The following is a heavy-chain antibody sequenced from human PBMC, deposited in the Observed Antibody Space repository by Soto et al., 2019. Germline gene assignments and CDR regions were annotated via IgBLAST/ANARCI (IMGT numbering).Heavy chain of an antibody. D-gene: IGHD2-15*01. CDR1: GFTFSDHY. V-gene: IGHV3-72*01. CDR2: TRNKANSYTT. J-gene: IGHJ3*02. Sequence: GALRLSFAASGFTFSDHYMDWVRQAPGKGLEWVSRTRNKANSYTTEYAASVKGRFTISRDDSKNSLYLQMNSLKTEDTAVYYCARDLGLVGAFDIWGQGTMVTVSS. CDR3: ARDLGLVGAFDI.